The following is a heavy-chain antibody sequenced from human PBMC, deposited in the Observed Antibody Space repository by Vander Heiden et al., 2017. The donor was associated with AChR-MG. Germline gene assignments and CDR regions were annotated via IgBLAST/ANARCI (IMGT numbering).Heavy chain of an antibody. CDR2: ISSSSSTI. CDR1: GFPFSSYR. V-gene: IGHV3-48*01. D-gene: IGHD6-25*01. CDR3: AREGQRLFDPSYYYYGMDV. Sequence: EAQLVESGAGLVSPGGSLRLFCAASGFPFSSYRINWVRQAPGKGLEWVSYISSSSSTIYYADSVKGRFTISRDNAKNSLYLQMNSLRAEDTAVYYCAREGQRLFDPSYYYYGMDVWGQGTTVNVAS. J-gene: IGHJ6*02.